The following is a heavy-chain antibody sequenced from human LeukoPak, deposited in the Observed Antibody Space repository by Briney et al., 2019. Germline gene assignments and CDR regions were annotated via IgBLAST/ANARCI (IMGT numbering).Heavy chain of an antibody. CDR3: ARGPRYCSSTSCYTEFDY. CDR2: INAGNGNT. D-gene: IGHD2-2*02. CDR1: GYTFTSYA. J-gene: IGHJ4*02. V-gene: IGHV1-3*01. Sequence: ASVKVSCKASGYTFTSYAMHWVRQAPGQRLEWMGWINAGNGNTKYSQKFQGRVTITRNTSISTAYMELSSLRSEDTAVYYCARGPRYCSSTSCYTEFDYWGQGTLVTVSS.